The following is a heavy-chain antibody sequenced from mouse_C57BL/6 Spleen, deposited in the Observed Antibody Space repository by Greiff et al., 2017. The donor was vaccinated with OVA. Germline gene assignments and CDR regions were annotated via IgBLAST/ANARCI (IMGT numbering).Heavy chain of an antibody. Sequence: QVQLKQPGAELVKPGASVKLSCKASGYTFTSYWLHWVKQRPGRGLEWIGRIDPNSGGTTYNEKFKSKATLTVDKPSITAYMQLSSLTSEDAAVYYCARMRIYYGNYDWYFDGWGTGTTVTVSS. D-gene: IGHD2-1*01. V-gene: IGHV1-72*01. CDR2: IDPNSGGT. CDR3: ARMRIYYGNYDWYFDG. CDR1: GYTFTSYW. J-gene: IGHJ1*03.